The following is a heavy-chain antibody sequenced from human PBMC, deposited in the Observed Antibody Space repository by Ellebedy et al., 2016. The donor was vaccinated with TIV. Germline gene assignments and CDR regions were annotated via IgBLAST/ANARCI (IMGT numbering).Heavy chain of an antibody. CDR2: INPSGGST. CDR3: ARGVGITMIVVVNVVAFDI. V-gene: IGHV1-46*01. D-gene: IGHD3-22*01. CDR1: GYTFTSYG. J-gene: IGHJ3*02. Sequence: ASVKVSCKASGYTFTSYGISWVRQAPGQGLEWMGIINPSGGSTSYAQKFQGRVTMTRDTSTSTVYMELSSLRSEDTAVYYCARGVGITMIVVVNVVAFDIWGQGTMVTVSS.